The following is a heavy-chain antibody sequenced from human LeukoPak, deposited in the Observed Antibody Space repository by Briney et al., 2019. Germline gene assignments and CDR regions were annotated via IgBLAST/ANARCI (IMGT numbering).Heavy chain of an antibody. CDR3: ARRSYGMDV. CDR2: ISSTSSTI. Sequence: GGSLRLSCSASGFTFSSYAMHWVRQAPGKGLEWVSYISSTSSTIHYADAVKGRFTISRDNAKNSLYLQMNSLRDEDTAVYYCARRSYGMDVWGQGTTVTVSS. V-gene: IGHV3-48*02. CDR1: GFTFSSYA. J-gene: IGHJ6*02.